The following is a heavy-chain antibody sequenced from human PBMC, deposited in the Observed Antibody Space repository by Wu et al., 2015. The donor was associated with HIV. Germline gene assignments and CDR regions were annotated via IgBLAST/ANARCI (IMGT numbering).Heavy chain of an antibody. J-gene: IGHJ3*02. Sequence: QVQLVQSGAEVKKPGASVKVSCKASGYTFTSYGISWVRQAPGQGLEWMGWISAYNGNTNYAQKLQGRVTMTTDTSTSTAYMELRSLRSDDTAVYYCARSIQKIVWGISRLPGAVSFDIVGTKGQVVTVSS. CDR3: ARSIQKIVWGISRLPGAVSFDI. D-gene: IGHD3-16*01. CDR2: ISAYNGNT. V-gene: IGHV1-18*01. CDR1: GYTFTSYG.